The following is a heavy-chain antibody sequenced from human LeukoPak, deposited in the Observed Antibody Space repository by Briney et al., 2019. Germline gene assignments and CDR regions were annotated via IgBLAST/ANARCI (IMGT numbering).Heavy chain of an antibody. CDR3: ARVLVVVVPAASHYWYFDL. V-gene: IGHV4-30-4*01. CDR1: GDSISSSNY. Sequence: SETLSLTCAVSGDSISSSNYWSWIRQPPGKGLEWIGYIYYSGSTYYNPSLKSRVTISVDTSKNQFSLKLSSVTAADTAVYYCARVLVVVVPAASHYWYFDLWGRGTLVTVSS. CDR2: IYYSGST. J-gene: IGHJ2*01. D-gene: IGHD2-2*01.